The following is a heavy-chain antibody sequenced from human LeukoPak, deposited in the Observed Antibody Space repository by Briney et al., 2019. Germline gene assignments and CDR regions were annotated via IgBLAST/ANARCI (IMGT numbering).Heavy chain of an antibody. CDR3: AKDGVPPVVGATGGVDY. J-gene: IGHJ4*02. CDR2: IYENGGTT. V-gene: IGHV3-23*01. Sequence: GGSLRLSCVGSGFTFRSHAMSWVRQAPEKGLEFVSGIYENGGTTYYADSVKGRFSISRDNSKNTLYLQMDSLRGEDTAVYYCAKDGVPPVVGATGGVDYWGQGTLVTVSS. D-gene: IGHD1-26*01. CDR1: GFTFRSHA.